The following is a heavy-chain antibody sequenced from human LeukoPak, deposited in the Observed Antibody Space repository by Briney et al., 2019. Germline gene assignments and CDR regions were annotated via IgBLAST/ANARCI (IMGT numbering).Heavy chain of an antibody. D-gene: IGHD4-17*01. CDR3: TSLYGDYLNDAFDI. CDR1: GFTFSGSA. J-gene: IGHJ3*02. Sequence: GGSLRLSCAASGFTFSGSAMHWVRHASGKWLEWVGRIRSKANSYATAYAASVKGRFTISRDDSKNTAYLQMNSLKTEDTAVYYCTSLYGDYLNDAFDIWGQGTVVTVSS. V-gene: IGHV3-73*01. CDR2: IRSKANSYAT.